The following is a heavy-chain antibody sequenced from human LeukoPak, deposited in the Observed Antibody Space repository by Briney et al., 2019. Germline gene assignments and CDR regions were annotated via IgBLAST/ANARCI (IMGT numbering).Heavy chain of an antibody. D-gene: IGHD3-22*01. Sequence: GGSLRLSYAASGFTFDDYAMHWVRQAPGKGLEWVSGISWNSGSIGYADSVKGRFTISRDNAKNSLYLQMNSLRAEDTALYYCAKAPTPYYDSSGYLAGYFDYWGQGTLVTVSS. CDR3: AKAPTPYYDSSGYLAGYFDY. CDR1: GFTFDDYA. CDR2: ISWNSGSI. V-gene: IGHV3-9*01. J-gene: IGHJ4*02.